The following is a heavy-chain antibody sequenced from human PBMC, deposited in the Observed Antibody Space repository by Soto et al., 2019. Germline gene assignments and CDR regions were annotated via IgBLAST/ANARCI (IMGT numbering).Heavy chain of an antibody. CDR1: GFTFSSYA. V-gene: IGHV3-23*01. J-gene: IGHJ6*02. CDR2: IGESGTPT. CDR3: ARDISGVRYYGMDV. Sequence: EVQLLESGGGLVQPRGSLRLSCAASGFTFSSYAMKWVRQAPGKGLEWVSLIGESGTPTYYADSVKGRFIISRDNSGNTLFLEMYSLRAEDTAVYYCARDISGVRYYGMDVWGQGTTVTVSS. D-gene: IGHD2-21*01.